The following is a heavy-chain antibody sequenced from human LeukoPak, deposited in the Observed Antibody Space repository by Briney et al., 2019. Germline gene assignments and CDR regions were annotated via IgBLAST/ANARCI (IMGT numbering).Heavy chain of an antibody. V-gene: IGHV3-23*01. D-gene: IGHD6-13*01. CDR1: LSCGNYG. J-gene: IGHJ4*02. CDR3: AKAIAAYFESFDY. Sequence: LSCGNYGMSWVRQAPGKGLEWVSAISGSGGSTYYADSVKGRFTISRDNSKNTLYLQMNSLRAEDTAVYYCAKAIAAYFESFDYWGQGTLVTVSS. CDR2: ISGSGGST.